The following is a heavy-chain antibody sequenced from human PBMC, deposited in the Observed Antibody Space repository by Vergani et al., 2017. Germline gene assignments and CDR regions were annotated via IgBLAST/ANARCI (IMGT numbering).Heavy chain of an antibody. CDR1: GYTFTSYY. CDR2: INPSGGST. V-gene: IGHV1-46*01. Sequence: QVQLVQSGAEVQKPGASVKVSCKASGYTFTSYYMHWVRQAPGQGLEWMGIINPSGGSTNYAQKFQGRVTMTRDTSTSTVYMELSSLRSEDTAVYYCARDCGGGSYYDFWSGYSYFDYWGQGTLVTVSS. CDR3: ARDCGGGSYYDFWSGYSYFDY. D-gene: IGHD3-3*01. J-gene: IGHJ4*02.